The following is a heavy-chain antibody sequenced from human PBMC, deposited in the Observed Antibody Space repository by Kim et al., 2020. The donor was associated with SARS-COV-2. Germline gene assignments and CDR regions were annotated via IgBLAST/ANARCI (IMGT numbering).Heavy chain of an antibody. V-gene: IGHV3-23*01. D-gene: IGHD3-3*01. CDR2: ISGSGGST. CDR1: GFTFSSYA. Sequence: GGSLRLSCAASGFTFSSYAMSWVRQAPGKGLEWVSAISGSGGSTYYADSVKGRFTISRDNAKNSLYLQMNSLRAEDTAVYYCANLGATRSFYEFWSGPTRDYWGQGTLVTVSS. CDR3: ANLGATRSFYEFWSGPTRDY. J-gene: IGHJ4*02.